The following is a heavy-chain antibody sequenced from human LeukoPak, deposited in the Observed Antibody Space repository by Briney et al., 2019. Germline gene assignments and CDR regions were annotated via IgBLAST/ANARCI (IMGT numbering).Heavy chain of an antibody. D-gene: IGHD3-22*01. V-gene: IGHV3-66*01. CDR1: GFTVSSNY. CDR3: ARAPYYYDSSGYFDAFDI. J-gene: IGHJ3*02. CDR2: IYSGGST. Sequence: PGGSLRLSCAASGFTVSSNYMSWVRQAPGKGLEWVSVIYSGGSTYYADSVKGRFTISRDNSKNTLFLQMNSLRAEDTAVYYCARAPYYYDSSGYFDAFDIWGQGTMVTVSS.